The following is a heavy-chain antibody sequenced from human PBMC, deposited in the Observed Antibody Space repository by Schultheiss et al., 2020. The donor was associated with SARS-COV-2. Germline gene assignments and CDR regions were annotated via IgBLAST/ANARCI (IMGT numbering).Heavy chain of an antibody. Sequence: GGSLRLSCAASGFTFSSYAMSWVRQAPGKGLEWVSAISGSGGSTYYADSVKGRFTISRDNSKNTLYMQMNSLRAEDTAVYYCAKVLVVYAVSDYYYGMDVWGQGTTVTVSS. CDR1: GFTFSSYA. V-gene: IGHV3-23*01. CDR3: AKVLVVYAVSDYYYGMDV. D-gene: IGHD2-8*02. J-gene: IGHJ6*02. CDR2: ISGSGGST.